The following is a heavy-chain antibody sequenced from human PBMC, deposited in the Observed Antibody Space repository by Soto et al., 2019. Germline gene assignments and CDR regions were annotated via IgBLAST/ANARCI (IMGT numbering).Heavy chain of an antibody. J-gene: IGHJ1*01. Sequence: PGGSLRLSCEASGVTFSSYAMGGVRQAPGKGLEWVSGISGGGSTTYYADSVKGRFTISRDNSKNTLYLQVSSLRAEDTAVYYCARDQAAGGTISRYFQDWGQGTLVTVSS. D-gene: IGHD6-13*01. CDR2: ISGGGSTT. CDR1: GVTFSSYA. CDR3: ARDQAAGGTISRYFQD. V-gene: IGHV3-23*01.